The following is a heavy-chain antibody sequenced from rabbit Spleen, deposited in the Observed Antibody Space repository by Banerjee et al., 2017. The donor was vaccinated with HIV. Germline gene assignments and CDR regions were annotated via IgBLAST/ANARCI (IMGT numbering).Heavy chain of an antibody. CDR1: GLDFSSNA. Sequence: EQLVESGGGLVQPEGSLTLTCKASGLDFSSNAQSWVRQAPGKGLEWVASISTDGTDTKFYASWAKGRFTISKVSSTTLTLQMTILTAADTATYFCARDLFSVICWNFNFWAPGPLVTVS. V-gene: IGHV1S45*01. D-gene: IGHD1-1*01. J-gene: IGHJ4*01. CDR3: ARDLFSVICWNFNF. CDR2: ISTDGTDTK.